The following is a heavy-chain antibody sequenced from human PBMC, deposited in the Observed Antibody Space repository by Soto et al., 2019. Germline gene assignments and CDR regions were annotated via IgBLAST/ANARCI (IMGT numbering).Heavy chain of an antibody. CDR1: GLTFSDYY. D-gene: IGHD1-26*01. CDR3: ARVLRSAMHYAASGHYFDS. CDR2: IRGRSTST. V-gene: IGHV3-11*06. J-gene: IGHJ4*02. Sequence: QVQLVESGGGLVKPGGSLRLSCEASGLTFSDYYMSWIRQAPGKGLEWVSYIRGRSTSTAYADSVEDRFTISRDNARKSLFLQMNRLRAEASAVYDCARVLRSAMHYAASGHYFDSWGQGTLVTVSS.